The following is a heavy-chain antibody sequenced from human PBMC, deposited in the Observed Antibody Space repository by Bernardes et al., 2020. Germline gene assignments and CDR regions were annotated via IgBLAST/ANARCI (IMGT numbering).Heavy chain of an antibody. CDR2: ISGSGGST. J-gene: IGHJ6*02. CDR1: GFTFSSYA. CDR3: ARDQGQLVLIYYYGMDV. Sequence: GGSLRLSCAASGFTFSSYAMSWVRQAPGKGLEWVSGISGSGGSTYYADSVKGRFTISRDNSKNTLYLQMSSLRAEDTAVYYCARDQGQLVLIYYYGMDVWGQGTTVTVSS. D-gene: IGHD6-6*01. V-gene: IGHV3-23*01.